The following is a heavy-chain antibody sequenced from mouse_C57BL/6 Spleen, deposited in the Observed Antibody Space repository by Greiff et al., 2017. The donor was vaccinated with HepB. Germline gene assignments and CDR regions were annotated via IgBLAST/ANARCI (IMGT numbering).Heavy chain of an antibody. CDR3: ARWNTRGYFDV. CDR2: INPYNGDT. CDR1: GYSFTGYF. J-gene: IGHJ1*03. V-gene: IGHV1-20*01. D-gene: IGHD3-3*01. Sequence: EVQLQQSGPELVKPGDSVKISCKASGYSFTGYFMNWVMQSHGKSLEWIGRINPYNGDTFYNQKLKGKATLTVDKYSSTAHMELLGLTSEDSAVYYCARWNTRGYFDVWGTGTTVTVSS.